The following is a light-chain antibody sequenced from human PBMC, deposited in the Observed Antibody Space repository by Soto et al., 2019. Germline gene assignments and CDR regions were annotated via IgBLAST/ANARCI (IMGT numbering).Light chain of an antibody. Sequence: DIQMTQSPSSLSASVVDRVTISCRASQGIGNALGWYQQKPGKAPKLLIYAASSLQSRVPSRFSGSGSGTEFTLTISSLQSEDFAVYYCQQYNNWWTFGQGTKVDNK. CDR1: QGIGNA. CDR2: AAS. CDR3: QQYNNWWT. V-gene: IGKV1-17*01. J-gene: IGKJ1*01.